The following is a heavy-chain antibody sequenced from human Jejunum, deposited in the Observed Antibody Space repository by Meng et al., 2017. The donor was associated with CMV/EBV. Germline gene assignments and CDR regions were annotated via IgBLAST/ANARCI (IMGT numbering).Heavy chain of an antibody. D-gene: IGHD6-25*01. CDR3: ASLLGVAAVGPAP. J-gene: IGHJ5*02. CDR1: GGSISSYY. Sequence: TVSGGSISSYYWSWVRQSPGKGLEWLGYIHYSESTKYNPSLESRVTMSLDRSRNQFSLRLSSVTAADTAVYYCASLLGVAAVGPAPWGQGTLVTVSS. CDR2: IHYSEST. V-gene: IGHV4-59*01.